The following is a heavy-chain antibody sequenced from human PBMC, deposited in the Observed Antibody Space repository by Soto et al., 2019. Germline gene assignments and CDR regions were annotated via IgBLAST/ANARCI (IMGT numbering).Heavy chain of an antibody. CDR2: IGSAGDT. CDR1: GFAFSSYD. Sequence: PGGSLRLSCAASGFAFSSYDMHWFRQATGKGLEWVSAIGSAGDTYYPGSVKGRFTISRENAKNSLYLQMNSLRAGDTAVYYCAREGGYCDSTSCYSYGMDVWGQGTTVTVSS. D-gene: IGHD2-2*01. J-gene: IGHJ6*02. V-gene: IGHV3-13*01. CDR3: AREGGYCDSTSCYSYGMDV.